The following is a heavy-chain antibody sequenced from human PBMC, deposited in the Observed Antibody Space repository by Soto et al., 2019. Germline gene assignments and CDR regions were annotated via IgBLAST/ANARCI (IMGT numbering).Heavy chain of an antibody. CDR1: GGTFSSYA. V-gene: IGHV1-69*12. D-gene: IGHD7-27*01. J-gene: IGHJ2*01. Sequence: QVQLVQSGAEVKKPGSSVKVSCKASGGTFSSYAISWVRQAPGQGLEWMGGIIPIFGTANYAQKFQGRGTITADESTSTAYMELSSLRSEDTAVYYCERGFSNWGSSWYFDLWGRGTLVTVSS. CDR3: ERGFSNWGSSWYFDL. CDR2: IIPIFGTA.